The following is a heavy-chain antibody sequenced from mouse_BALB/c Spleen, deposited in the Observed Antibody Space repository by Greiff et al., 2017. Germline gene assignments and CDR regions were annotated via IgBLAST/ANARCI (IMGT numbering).Heavy chain of an antibody. CDR3: ARGGYDVDVGFDY. CDR1: GYTFSSYW. V-gene: IGHV1-9*01. J-gene: IGHJ2*01. D-gene: IGHD2-2*01. CDR2: ILPGSGST. Sequence: QVQLQQSGAELMKPGASVKISCKATGYTFSSYWIEWVKQRPGHGLEWIGEILPGSGSTNYNEKFKGKATFTADTSSNTAYMQLSSLTSEDSAVYYCARGGYDVDVGFDYWGQGTTLTVSS.